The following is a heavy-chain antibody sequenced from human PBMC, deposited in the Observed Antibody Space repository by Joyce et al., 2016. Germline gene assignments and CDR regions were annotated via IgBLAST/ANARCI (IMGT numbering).Heavy chain of an antibody. V-gene: IGHV4-59*01. J-gene: IGHJ6*03. CDR2: IYHSGRP. D-gene: IGHD3-3*01. CDR3: ARDLSVTIFGVARPYYMDV. CDR1: GGSISSYH. Sequence: QVQLQESGPGLVKPSETLSLTCIVSGGSISSYHWSWIRQPPGKGLEWIGYIYHSGRPQYNPPLKSRVTISQDTSTSQFSLRLSSVTAADTAVYYCARDLSVTIFGVARPYYMDVWGKGTTVTVSS.